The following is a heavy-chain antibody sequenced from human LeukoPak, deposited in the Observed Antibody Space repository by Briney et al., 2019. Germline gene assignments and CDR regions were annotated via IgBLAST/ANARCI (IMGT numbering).Heavy chain of an antibody. Sequence: KPSETLSLTCTVSGGSISGYYWSWIRQPPGKGLEWIGYIHYSGTTNYNLSLKSRVTISVDTSKNQFSLKLSSVTAADTAVYYCARQGSSGWYYFDYWGQGTLVTVSS. CDR2: IHYSGTT. CDR1: GGSISGYY. V-gene: IGHV4-59*08. D-gene: IGHD6-19*01. CDR3: ARQGSSGWYYFDY. J-gene: IGHJ4*02.